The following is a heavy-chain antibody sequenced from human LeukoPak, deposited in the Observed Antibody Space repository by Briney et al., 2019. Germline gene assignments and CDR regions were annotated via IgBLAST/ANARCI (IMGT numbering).Heavy chain of an antibody. CDR1: GFTFSSYW. CDR3: AKDAGWPYDA. CDR2: TSGNGVKT. V-gene: IGHV3-23*01. J-gene: IGHJ5*02. Sequence: GGSLRLSCAASGFTFSSYWMSWVRQAPGKGLEWVSATSGNGVKTYYADSVKGRFTISRDNSKNTLYLQMNSLRAEDTAVYYCAKDAGWPYDAWGQGTLVTVSS. D-gene: IGHD3-22*01.